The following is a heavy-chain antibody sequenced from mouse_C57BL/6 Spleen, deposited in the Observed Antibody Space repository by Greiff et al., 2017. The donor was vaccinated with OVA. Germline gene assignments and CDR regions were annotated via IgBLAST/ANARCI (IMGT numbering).Heavy chain of an antibody. J-gene: IGHJ2*01. CDR3: ARSSGLYYFDY. CDR2: IYPGDGDT. D-gene: IGHD3-2*02. V-gene: IGHV1-80*01. Sequence: LQESGAELVKPGASVKISCKASGYAFSSYWMNWVKQRPGKGLEWIGQIYPGDGDTNYNGKFKGKATLTADKSSSTAYMQLSSLTSEDSAVYFCARSSGLYYFDYWGQGTTLTVSS. CDR1: GYAFSSYW.